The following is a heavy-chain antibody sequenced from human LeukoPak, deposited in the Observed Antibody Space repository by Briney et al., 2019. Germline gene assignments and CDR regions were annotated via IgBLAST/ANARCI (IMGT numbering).Heavy chain of an antibody. Sequence: SETLSLTCAVYGGSFSGYYWSWIRQPPGKGLEWIGEINHSGSTNYNPSLKSRVTISVDTSKNQFSLKLSSVTAADTAVYHCARKDRGYSYGNSDWGQGTLVTVSS. CDR2: INHSGST. CDR3: ARKDRGYSYGNSD. CDR1: GGSFSGYY. J-gene: IGHJ4*02. V-gene: IGHV4-34*01. D-gene: IGHD5-18*01.